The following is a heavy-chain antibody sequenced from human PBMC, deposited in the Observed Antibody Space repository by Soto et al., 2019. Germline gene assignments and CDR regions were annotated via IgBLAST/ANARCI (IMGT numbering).Heavy chain of an antibody. CDR2: IYSGGRT. V-gene: IGHV3-66*01. Sequence: GGSLRLSCAASGFSVSSNDMNWVRQAPGKGLEWVSVIYSGGRTYYADSVKGRFTISRDNSKNTLYLQMKSLRAEDTAVYYCARSIVGYSSGWFYFDYWGQGTLVTVSS. D-gene: IGHD6-19*01. J-gene: IGHJ4*02. CDR3: ARSIVGYSSGWFYFDY. CDR1: GFSVSSND.